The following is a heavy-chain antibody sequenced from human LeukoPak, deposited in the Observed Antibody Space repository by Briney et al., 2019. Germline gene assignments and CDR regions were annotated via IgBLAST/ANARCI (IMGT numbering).Heavy chain of an antibody. CDR1: GFTFSSYW. J-gene: IGHJ3*02. Sequence: PGGSLRLSCAASGFTFSSYWMSWVRQAPGKGLEWVANIKQDGSEKYYVDSVKGRFTISRDNAKNSLYLQMNSLRAEDTAVYYCATPGDYGDCHAFDIWGQGTMVTVSS. V-gene: IGHV3-7*01. D-gene: IGHD4-17*01. CDR2: IKQDGSEK. CDR3: ATPGDYGDCHAFDI.